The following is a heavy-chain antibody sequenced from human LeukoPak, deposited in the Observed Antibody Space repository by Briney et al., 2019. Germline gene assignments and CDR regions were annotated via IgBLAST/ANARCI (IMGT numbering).Heavy chain of an antibody. CDR2: INPSGGST. V-gene: IGHV1-46*01. D-gene: IGHD6-13*01. CDR3: ARASYSSSFKGFDP. Sequence: ASVKVSCKASGGTFSSYAISWVRQAPGQGLEWMGIINPSGGSTSYAQKFQGRVTMTRDTSTSTVYMELSSLRSEDTAVYYCARASYSSSFKGFDPWGQGTLVTVSS. CDR1: GGTFSSYA. J-gene: IGHJ5*02.